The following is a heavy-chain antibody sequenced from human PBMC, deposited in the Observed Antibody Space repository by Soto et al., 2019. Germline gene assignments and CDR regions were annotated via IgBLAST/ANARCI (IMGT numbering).Heavy chain of an antibody. CDR2: ITITGDTT. CDR1: GFIFTTSD. J-gene: IGHJ4*02. Sequence: EVQLVESEGGLVQPGGSLRLSCEASGFIFTTSDMSWVRQAPGKGLEWISSITITGDTTHYADSVKGRFTISRDNSRNTVDLQMNRLGVDDPAVYYWAKGGGGDHGYWGQGTLVAVSS. CDR3: AKGGGGDHGY. D-gene: IGHD2-21*02. V-gene: IGHV3-23*04.